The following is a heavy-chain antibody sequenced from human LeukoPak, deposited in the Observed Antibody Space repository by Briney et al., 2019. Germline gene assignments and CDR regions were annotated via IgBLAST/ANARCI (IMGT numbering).Heavy chain of an antibody. J-gene: IGHJ4*02. D-gene: IGHD1-1*01. CDR2: IIPIFGTA. CDR1: GGTFSSYA. CDR3: ARDPRNGGGQY. Sequence: GASVTVSCTASGGTFSSYAISWVRQAPGQELEWMGGIIPIFGTANYAQKFQGRVTITADESTSTAYMELSSLRSEDTAVYYCARDPRNGGGQYWGQGTLVTVSS. V-gene: IGHV1-69*13.